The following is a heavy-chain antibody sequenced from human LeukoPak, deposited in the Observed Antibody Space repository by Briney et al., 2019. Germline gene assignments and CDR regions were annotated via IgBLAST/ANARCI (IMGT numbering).Heavy chain of an antibody. CDR3: AELGITMIGGV. CDR1: GFTVSSNY. V-gene: IGHV3-7*01. CDR2: IKQDGSDK. Sequence: GGSLRLSCAASGFTVSSNYMSWVRQAPGKGLEWVANIKQDGSDKYYVDSVKGRFTISRDNAKNSLYLQMNSLRAEDTAVYYCAELGITMIGGVWGKGTTVTISS. J-gene: IGHJ6*04. D-gene: IGHD3-10*02.